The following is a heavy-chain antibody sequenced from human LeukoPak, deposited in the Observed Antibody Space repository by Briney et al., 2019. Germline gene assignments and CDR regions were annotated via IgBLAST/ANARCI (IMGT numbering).Heavy chain of an antibody. CDR2: ISAYNGNT. CDR3: ARSMRGMGATTGDFDY. Sequence: ASVKVSRKASGYTFTSYGISWVRQAPGQGLEWMGWISAYNGNTNYAQKLQGRVTMTTDTSTSTAYMELRSLRSDDTAVYYCARSMRGMGATTGDFDYWGQGTLVTVSS. J-gene: IGHJ4*02. D-gene: IGHD1-26*01. V-gene: IGHV1-18*01. CDR1: GYTFTSYG.